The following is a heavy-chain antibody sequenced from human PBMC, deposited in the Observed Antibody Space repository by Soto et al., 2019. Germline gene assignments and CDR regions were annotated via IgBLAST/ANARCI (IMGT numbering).Heavy chain of an antibody. D-gene: IGHD2-15*01. V-gene: IGHV3-21*01. CDR2: ISSSSSYI. CDR3: ARVVAATHWYFDL. J-gene: IGHJ2*01. Sequence: ESGGGLVKPGGSLRLSCAASGFTFSSYSMNWVRQAPGKGLEWVSSISSSSSYIYYADSVKGRFTISRDNAKNSLYLQMNSLRAEDTAVYYCARVVAATHWYFDLWGRGTLVTVSS. CDR1: GFTFSSYS.